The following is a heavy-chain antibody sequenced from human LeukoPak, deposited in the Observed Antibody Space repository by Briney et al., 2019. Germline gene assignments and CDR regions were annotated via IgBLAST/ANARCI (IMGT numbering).Heavy chain of an antibody. D-gene: IGHD5-18*01. CDR1: GCTFTGYY. J-gene: IGHJ4*02. CDR2: ISPNNGDT. V-gene: IGHV1-2*02. CDR3: AAPGYKYGYVLDH. Sequence: ASVKVSCKASGCTFTGYYMHWVRQAPGQGPEWLGWISPNNGDTRYSQKFQGRVTMTTDTSISTAYMELSGLTSDDTAVYYCAAPGYKYGYVLDHWGQGTLVTVSS.